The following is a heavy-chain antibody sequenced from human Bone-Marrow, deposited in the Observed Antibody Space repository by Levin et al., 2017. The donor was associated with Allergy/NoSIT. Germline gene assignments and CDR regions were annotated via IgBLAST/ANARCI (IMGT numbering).Heavy chain of an antibody. Sequence: SQTLSLTCTVSGGSLNSGGYSWSWIRQPPGKGLEWIGYIFHSGRTSYNPSLKSRVSISIDRSNNHFSLKVTSVTAADTALYYCARAFCSGGDCYSSDGGDNWFDPWGQGTLVTVSS. D-gene: IGHD2-15*01. V-gene: IGHV4-30-2*01. J-gene: IGHJ5*02. CDR3: ARAFCSGGDCYSSDGGDNWFDP. CDR1: GGSLNSGGYS. CDR2: IFHSGRT.